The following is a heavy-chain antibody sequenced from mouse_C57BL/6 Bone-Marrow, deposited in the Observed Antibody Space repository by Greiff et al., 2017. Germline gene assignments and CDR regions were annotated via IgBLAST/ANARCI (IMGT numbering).Heavy chain of an antibody. CDR1: GYTFTSYW. Sequence: QVQLQQPGAELVMPGASVKLSCKASGYTFTSYWMHWVKQRPGQGLEWIGEIDPSDSYTNYNQKFKGKSTLTVDKYSSTAYMQLSSLTSEDSAVYYCARNYYGLNWYFDVWGTGTTVTVSS. V-gene: IGHV1-69*01. CDR3: ARNYYGLNWYFDV. CDR2: IDPSDSYT. J-gene: IGHJ1*03. D-gene: IGHD1-2*01.